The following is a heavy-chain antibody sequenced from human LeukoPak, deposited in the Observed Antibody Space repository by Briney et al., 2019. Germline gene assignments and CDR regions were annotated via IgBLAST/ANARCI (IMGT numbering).Heavy chain of an antibody. CDR1: GGSITSRSYY. V-gene: IGHV4-39*01. Sequence: SETLSLTCTVSGGSITSRSYYWGWIRQPPGEGLEWIGSIYYSGTTYYNPSLESRVAISVDTSKNQFSLRLTSVTAADTAVYFCARQTGFWSGYQLYFDYWGQGSLVTVSS. CDR3: ARQTGFWSGYQLYFDY. J-gene: IGHJ4*02. D-gene: IGHD3-3*01. CDR2: IYYSGTT.